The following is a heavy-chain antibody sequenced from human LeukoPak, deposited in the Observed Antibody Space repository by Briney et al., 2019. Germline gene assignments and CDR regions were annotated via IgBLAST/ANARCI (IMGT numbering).Heavy chain of an antibody. CDR1: GGSISSTGYC. V-gene: IGHV4-39*01. CDR3: AKAGVRYFDSSGLYAFDF. Sequence: SETLSLTCAVSGGSISSTGYCWAWIRQPPGKGLEWFGTIYYSGSTYHNTSVKSRITMSVDTSRNQFSLKLSSVDAADTAVYYCAKAGVRYFDSSGLYAFDFWGQGTTVTVSS. D-gene: IGHD3-22*01. CDR2: IYYSGST. J-gene: IGHJ3*01.